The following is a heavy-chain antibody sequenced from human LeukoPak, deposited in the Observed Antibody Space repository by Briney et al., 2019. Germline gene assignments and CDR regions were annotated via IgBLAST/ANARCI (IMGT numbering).Heavy chain of an antibody. Sequence: GGSLRLSCAASGFTFSSYAMNWGRQASGKGLEWVSAISGGGGYTYDADSVKGRFTISRDNSKNTLYLQMNRLRAEDTAVYYCAKDFGSSWSYFEYNSGWLWDYWGQGTLVTVSS. J-gene: IGHJ4*02. CDR1: GFTFSSYA. CDR3: AKDFGSSWSYFEYNSGWLWDY. D-gene: IGHD6-19*01. CDR2: ISGGGGYT. V-gene: IGHV3-23*01.